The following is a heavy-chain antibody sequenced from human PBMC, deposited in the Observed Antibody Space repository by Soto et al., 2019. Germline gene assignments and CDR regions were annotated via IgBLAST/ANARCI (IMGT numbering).Heavy chain of an antibody. CDR1: GYTFTSYD. Sequence: ASVKVSCKASGYTFTSYDINWVRQATGQGLEWMGWMNPNSGNTGYAQKFQGRVTMTRNTSISTAYMELSSLRSEDTAVYYCARGQKEHYDFWSGYTGYCYYYYMDVWGKGTTVTVSS. CDR3: ARGQKEHYDFWSGYTGYCYYYYMDV. CDR2: MNPNSGNT. J-gene: IGHJ6*03. D-gene: IGHD3-3*01. V-gene: IGHV1-8*01.